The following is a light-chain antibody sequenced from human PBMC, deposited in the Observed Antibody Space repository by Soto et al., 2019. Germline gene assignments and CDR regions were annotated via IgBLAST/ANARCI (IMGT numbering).Light chain of an antibody. J-gene: IGKJ3*01. Sequence: EIVMTQSPATLSVSPGERATLSCRASQSVSNNLAWYQQQPGQAPRLLIYGASTRATGFPARFSGSGSGTEFTLTISSLQSEDLATYFCQQANSFPLTFGPGTKVDLK. CDR3: QQANSFPLT. CDR1: QSVSNN. CDR2: GAS. V-gene: IGKV3-15*01.